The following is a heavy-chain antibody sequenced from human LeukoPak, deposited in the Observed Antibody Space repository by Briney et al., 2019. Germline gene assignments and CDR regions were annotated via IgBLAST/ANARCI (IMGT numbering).Heavy chain of an antibody. V-gene: IGHV3-33*01. CDR3: ARDGYYGSGSQTYYYYYYGMDV. CDR1: GFTFSSYG. CDR2: IWYDGSNK. D-gene: IGHD3-10*01. Sequence: GGSLRLSCAASGFTFSSYGMHWVRQAPGKGLEWVAVIWYDGSNKYYADSVKGRFTISRDNSKSTLYLQMNSLRAEDTAVYSCARDGYYGSGSQTYYYYYYGMDVWGKGTTVTVSS. J-gene: IGHJ6*04.